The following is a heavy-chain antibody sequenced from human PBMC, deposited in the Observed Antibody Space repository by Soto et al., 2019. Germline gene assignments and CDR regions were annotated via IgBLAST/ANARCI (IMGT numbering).Heavy chain of an antibody. CDR1: GFTFSSYT. D-gene: IGHD5-18*01. J-gene: IGHJ4*02. Sequence: GGSLRLSCAASGFTFSSYTMSWVRQAPGKGLEWVSAISGSGGSTYYADSVKGRFTISRDNSKNTLYLQINSLRAEDTAVYYCAKDPFYVDMALVAAGYFDYWGTRPLVTVSS. V-gene: IGHV3-23*01. CDR3: AKDPFYVDMALVAAGYFDY. CDR2: ISGSGGST.